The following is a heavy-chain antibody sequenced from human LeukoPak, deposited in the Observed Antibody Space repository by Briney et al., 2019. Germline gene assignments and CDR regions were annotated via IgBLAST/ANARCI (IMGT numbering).Heavy chain of an antibody. Sequence: SETLSLTCSVSGDSVSTYYWTWIRQPPGKGLDWIGYIFYTGSTSYNPSLKSRVTLSLDTSKKQFSLKLSSVTAADTAVYYCAEHDATGSGPVSWGQGTLVTVSS. D-gene: IGHD3-3*01. V-gene: IGHV4-59*08. CDR1: GDSVSTYY. CDR2: IFYTGST. J-gene: IGHJ4*02. CDR3: AEHDATGSGPVS.